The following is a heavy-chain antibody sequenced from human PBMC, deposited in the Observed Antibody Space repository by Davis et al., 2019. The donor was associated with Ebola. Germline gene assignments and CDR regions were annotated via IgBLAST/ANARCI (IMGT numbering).Heavy chain of an antibody. CDR1: GLTFSSYW. CDR2: INSDGGRT. Sequence: GESLKISCAASGLTFSSYWMHWVRQAPGKGLVWVSRINSDGGRTTYADSVKGRFTISRDNAQNTLYLQMNSLRVEDTAVYYCARVGNYYYYMDVWGKGTTVTVSS. V-gene: IGHV3-74*01. D-gene: IGHD7-27*01. J-gene: IGHJ6*03. CDR3: ARVGNYYYYMDV.